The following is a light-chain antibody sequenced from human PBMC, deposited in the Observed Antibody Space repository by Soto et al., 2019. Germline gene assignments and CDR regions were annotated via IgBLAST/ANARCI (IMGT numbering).Light chain of an antibody. CDR1: SSDVGGYNY. CDR2: DVN. V-gene: IGLV2-11*01. J-gene: IGLJ2*01. Sequence: QSLLTQPRSVSGSPGQSVTISCTGTSSDVGGYNYVSWYQQHPGKAPKLMIYDVNKRPSGVPDRFSGSKSGNTASLTISGLQAEDEADYYCCSYAGSYTVVFGGGTQLTVL. CDR3: CSYAGSYTVV.